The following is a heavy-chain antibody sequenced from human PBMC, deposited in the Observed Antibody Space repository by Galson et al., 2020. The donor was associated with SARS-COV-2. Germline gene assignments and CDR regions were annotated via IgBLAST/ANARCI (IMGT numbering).Heavy chain of an antibody. Sequence: ASVKVSCKASGYTFTGYYMHWVRQAPGQGLEWMGWINPNSGGTNYAQKFQGRVTMTRDTSISTAYMELSRLRSDDTAVYYCARDLDYYGSGSLLYWGQGTLVTVSS. V-gene: IGHV1-2*02. CDR1: GYTFTGYY. CDR3: ARDLDYYGSGSLLY. CDR2: INPNSGGT. J-gene: IGHJ4*02. D-gene: IGHD3-10*01.